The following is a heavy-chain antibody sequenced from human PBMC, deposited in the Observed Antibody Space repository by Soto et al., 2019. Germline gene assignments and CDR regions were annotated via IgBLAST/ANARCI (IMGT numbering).Heavy chain of an antibody. D-gene: IGHD2-15*01. CDR1: GFTFRSYI. J-gene: IGHJ4*02. CDR3: ARVSLAALDY. Sequence: GGSWRLSCAASGFTFRSYIMNWVRQAPWKGLEWVSSTSSRSSYIYYADSVKGRFTISRDNAKHSLYLQMTSLRAEDTAVYYCARVSLAALDYGGQGTLVTVSS. CDR2: TSSRSSYI. V-gene: IGHV3-21*01.